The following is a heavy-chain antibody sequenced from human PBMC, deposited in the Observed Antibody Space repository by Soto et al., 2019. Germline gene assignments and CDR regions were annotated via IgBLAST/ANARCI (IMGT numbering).Heavy chain of an antibody. V-gene: IGHV1-18*04. Sequence: ASVKVSCKASGYTFTSYGISWVRQAPGQGLEWMGWISAYNGNTNYAQKLQGRVTMTTDTSTSTAYMELRSLRSDDTAVYYCARDQIVVVTASPESDWFDPWGQGTLVTVSS. CDR1: GYTFTSYG. CDR3: ARDQIVVVTASPESDWFDP. D-gene: IGHD2-21*02. CDR2: ISAYNGNT. J-gene: IGHJ5*02.